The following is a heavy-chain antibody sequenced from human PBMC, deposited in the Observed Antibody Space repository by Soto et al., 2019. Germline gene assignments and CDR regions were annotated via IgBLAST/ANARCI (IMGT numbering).Heavy chain of an antibody. CDR1: GFTFSTYS. J-gene: IGHJ3*01. CDR3: AKIGWGLRYFDYLPEVVGV. D-gene: IGHD3-9*01. CDR2: ISYEGSNI. V-gene: IGHV3-30*18. Sequence: GGSLRLSCAASGFTFSTYSMNWVRQAPGKGLEWVAVISYEGSNIFYADSVKGRFTISRDNSKNTLFLQMNSLRAEDTAVYFCAKIGWGLRYFDYLPEVVGVWGQGTMVTVSS.